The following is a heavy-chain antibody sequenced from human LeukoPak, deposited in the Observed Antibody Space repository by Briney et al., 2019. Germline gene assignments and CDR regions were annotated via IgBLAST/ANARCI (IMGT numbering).Heavy chain of an antibody. J-gene: IGHJ4*02. D-gene: IGHD5-18*01. CDR3: AKGSGYSYGSDY. Sequence: GGSLRLSCAASGFTFSSYGMHWVRQAPGKGLEWVAFIRYDGSNKYYADSVKGRFTISRDNSKNTLYLQMNSLRAEDTAVYYGAKGSGYSYGSDYWGQGTLVTVSS. V-gene: IGHV3-30*02. CDR2: IRYDGSNK. CDR1: GFTFSSYG.